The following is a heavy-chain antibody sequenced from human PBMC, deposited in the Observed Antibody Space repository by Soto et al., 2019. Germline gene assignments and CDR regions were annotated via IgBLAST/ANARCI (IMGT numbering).Heavy chain of an antibody. CDR2: INTDGSGT. J-gene: IGHJ4*02. V-gene: IGHV3-74*01. CDR3: ASPTVGGFDR. CDR1: GFTFRTYW. D-gene: IGHD3-16*01. Sequence: EVQLVESGGGLVRPGGSLRLSCAASGFTFRTYWMHWVRQVAGKGLEWVSHINTDGSGTSYADSVKGRFTISRDNAKNTLYLQMNNLRAEDTALYPCASPTVGGFDRWGQGTLVTVSS.